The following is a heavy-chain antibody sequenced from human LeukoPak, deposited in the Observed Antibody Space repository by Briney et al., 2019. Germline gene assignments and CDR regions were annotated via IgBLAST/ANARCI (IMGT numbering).Heavy chain of an antibody. Sequence: SVKVSCKASGGTFISYAISWVRQAPGQGREWMGRIIPIFGTANYVQKFQGRVTITTDESTSTAYMELSSLRSEDTAVYYCASGYGSAPFDYWGQGTLVTVSS. CDR2: IIPIFGTA. CDR1: GGTFISYA. D-gene: IGHD3-10*01. V-gene: IGHV1-69*05. CDR3: ASGYGSAPFDY. J-gene: IGHJ4*02.